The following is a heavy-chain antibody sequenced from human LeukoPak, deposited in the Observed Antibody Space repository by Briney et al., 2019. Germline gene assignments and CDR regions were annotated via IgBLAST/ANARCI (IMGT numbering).Heavy chain of an antibody. CDR2: ISSSGSTI. V-gene: IGHV3-48*03. CDR3: ARSTSNYFHY. CDR1: GFTFSNYE. J-gene: IGHJ4*02. Sequence: GGSLRLSCAASGFTFSNYEINWVRQAPGKGLEWVSYISSSGSTIYSADSVKGRFTISRDNAKNSLYLQMNSLRGEDTAVYYCARSTSNYFHYWGQGTLVTVSS. D-gene: IGHD2-2*01.